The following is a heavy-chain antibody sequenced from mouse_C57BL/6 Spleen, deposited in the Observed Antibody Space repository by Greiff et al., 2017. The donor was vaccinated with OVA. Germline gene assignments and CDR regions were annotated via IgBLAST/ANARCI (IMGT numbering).Heavy chain of an antibody. CDR1: GYTFTSYW. Sequence: QVQLQQPGAELVMPGASVKLSCKASGYTFTSYWMHWVKQRPGQGLEWIGEIDPSDSYTNYNQKFKGKSTLTVDKSSSPAYMQLSSLTSEDSAVYYCAKTAQATGAMDYWGQGTSVTVSS. CDR3: AKTAQATGAMDY. V-gene: IGHV1-69*01. CDR2: IDPSDSYT. J-gene: IGHJ4*01. D-gene: IGHD3-2*02.